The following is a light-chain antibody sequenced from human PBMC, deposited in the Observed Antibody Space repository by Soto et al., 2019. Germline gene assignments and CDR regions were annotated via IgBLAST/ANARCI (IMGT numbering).Light chain of an antibody. CDR3: QQYNSYSLT. Sequence: DTQMTQFSSTLSSSVGERVTITCRASQSISSWLAWYQQKPGKAPKLLIYDASSLESGVPSRFSGSGSGTEFTLTISSLQPDDFATYYCQQYNSYSLTFGQGTIVDIK. V-gene: IGKV1-5*01. CDR1: QSISSW. CDR2: DAS. J-gene: IGKJ1*01.